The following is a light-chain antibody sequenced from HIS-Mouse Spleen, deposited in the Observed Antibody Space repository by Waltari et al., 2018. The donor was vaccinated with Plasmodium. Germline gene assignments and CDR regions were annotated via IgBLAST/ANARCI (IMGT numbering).Light chain of an antibody. CDR3: QVWDSSSDHPV. Sequence: SYVLTQPPSVSVAPGQTARITCGGNNIGSKSVHWYQQKPGQAPVLVVYDDSDRPSGIPGRFPRSNSGNTATLTISRVEAGDEADYYCQVWDSSSDHPVFGGGTKLTVL. J-gene: IGLJ2*01. CDR2: DDS. CDR1: NIGSKS. V-gene: IGLV3-21*02.